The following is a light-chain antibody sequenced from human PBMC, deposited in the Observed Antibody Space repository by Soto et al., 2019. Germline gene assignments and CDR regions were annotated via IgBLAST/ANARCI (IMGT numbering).Light chain of an antibody. CDR1: SSDIGGYNF. V-gene: IGLV2-8*01. Sequence: QSALTQPPSASVSPGQSVTISCAGTSSDIGGYNFVSWYQQHPGKAPKLMIYEVYKRPSGVPDRFSGSKSGNTASLTVSGLQAEDEADYYCSSYAASDSFVVFGGGTKLTVL. J-gene: IGLJ2*01. CDR2: EVY. CDR3: SSYAASDSFVV.